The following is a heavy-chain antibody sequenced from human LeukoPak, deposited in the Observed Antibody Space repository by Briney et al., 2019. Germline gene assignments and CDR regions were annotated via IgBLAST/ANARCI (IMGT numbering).Heavy chain of an antibody. CDR3: ARDGGKDYYGSGSYYPKWFDP. J-gene: IGHJ5*02. Sequence: SSETLSLTCAVSGDSISSSHWWSWVRQPPGKGLEWIGEIYHRGSTNYNPSLKSRVTISVDKSKNHFSLNLSSVTAADTAVYYCARDGGKDYYGSGSYYPKWFDPWGQGTLVTVSS. D-gene: IGHD3-10*01. CDR2: IYHRGST. CDR1: GDSISSSHW. V-gene: IGHV4-4*02.